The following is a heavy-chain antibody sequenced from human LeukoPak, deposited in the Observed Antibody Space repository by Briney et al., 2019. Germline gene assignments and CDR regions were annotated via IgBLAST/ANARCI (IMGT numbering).Heavy chain of an antibody. CDR2: ISSRSSYI. J-gene: IGHJ3*02. V-gene: IGHV3-21*01. D-gene: IGHD1-1*01. CDR3: ARGLEIMNDAFDI. Sequence: GGSLRLSCAASGFTFTNFHINWIRQAPGEGLEWVSCISSRSSYIYYADSVKGRFTISRENAKKSVFLQMNSLRAEDTAMYYCARGLEIMNDAFDIWGQGTVVTVSS. CDR1: GFTFTNFH.